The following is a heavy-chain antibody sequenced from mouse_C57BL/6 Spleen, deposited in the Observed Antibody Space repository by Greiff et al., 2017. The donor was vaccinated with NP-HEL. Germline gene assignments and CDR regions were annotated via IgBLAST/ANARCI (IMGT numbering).Heavy chain of an antibody. V-gene: IGHV5-4*03. CDR3: ARVEDSAYYGNYDFDY. J-gene: IGHJ2*01. D-gene: IGHD2-10*01. Sequence: DVMLVESGGGLVKPGGSLKLSCAASGFTFSSYAMSWVRQTPEKRLEWVATISDGGSYTYYPDNVKGRFTISRDNAKNNLYLQMSHLKSEDTAMYYCARVEDSAYYGNYDFDYWGQGTTLTVSS. CDR2: ISDGGSYT. CDR1: GFTFSSYA.